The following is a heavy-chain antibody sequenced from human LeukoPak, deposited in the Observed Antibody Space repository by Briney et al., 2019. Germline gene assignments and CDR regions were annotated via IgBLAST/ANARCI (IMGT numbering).Heavy chain of an antibody. Sequence: GGSLRLSCAASGFTFSNYWMGYVRQAPGKGLEWVANIKEDGSEKYYVDSVKGRFTISRDNAKNSLWLQMNGLRADDTAVYYCVRIYNDNNSGYRPFDFWGQGTLVTVSS. CDR2: IKEDGSEK. V-gene: IGHV3-7*01. CDR3: VRIYNDNNSGYRPFDF. D-gene: IGHD3-22*01. J-gene: IGHJ4*02. CDR1: GFTFSNYW.